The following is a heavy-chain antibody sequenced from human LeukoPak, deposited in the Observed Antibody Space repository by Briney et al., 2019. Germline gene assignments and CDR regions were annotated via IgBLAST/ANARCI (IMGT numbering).Heavy chain of an antibody. CDR1: GYTFTSYG. V-gene: IGHV1-69*13. CDR3: ARGSYSSSWYCDY. CDR2: IIPIFGTA. D-gene: IGHD6-13*01. Sequence: SVKVSCKASGYTFTSYGISWVRQAPGQGLEWMGGIIPIFGTANYAQKFQGRVTITADESTSTAYMELSSLRSEDTAVYYCARGSYSSSWYCDYWGQGTLVTVSS. J-gene: IGHJ4*02.